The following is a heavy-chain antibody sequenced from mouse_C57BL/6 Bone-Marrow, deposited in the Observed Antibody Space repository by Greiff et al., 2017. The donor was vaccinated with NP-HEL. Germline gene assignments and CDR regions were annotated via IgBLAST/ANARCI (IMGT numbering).Heavy chain of an antibody. V-gene: IGHV1-81*01. Sequence: QVQLQQSGAELARPGASVKLSCKASGYTFTSYGISWVKQRTGQGLEWIGEIYPRSGNTYYNEKFKGKATLTADKSSSTAYMALRSLTSEDSAVYFCASPPHYYGKGYWGQGTTLTVSS. CDR2: IYPRSGNT. CDR1: GYTFTSYG. D-gene: IGHD1-1*01. CDR3: ASPPHYYGKGY. J-gene: IGHJ2*01.